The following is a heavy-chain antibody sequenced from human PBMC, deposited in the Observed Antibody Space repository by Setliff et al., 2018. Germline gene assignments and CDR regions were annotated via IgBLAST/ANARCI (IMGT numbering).Heavy chain of an antibody. J-gene: IGHJ5*02. CDR3: ARDYYGSGSPNTNWFDP. CDR2: IYYIGNT. Sequence: SETLSLTCTVSGGSISGSGHYWGWIRQPPGKGLEWIGSIYYIGNTYYNPSLQSRVTISVDTSTNQFSLKLSSVTAADTAVYYCARDYYGSGSPNTNWFDPWGQGTLVTVS. D-gene: IGHD3-10*01. V-gene: IGHV4-39*07. CDR1: GGSISGSGHY.